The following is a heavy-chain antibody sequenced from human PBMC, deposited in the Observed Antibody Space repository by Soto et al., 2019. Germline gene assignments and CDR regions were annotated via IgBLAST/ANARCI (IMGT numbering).Heavy chain of an antibody. Sequence: EVQLVESGGGLVQPGGSLRLSCAASGFTFSSYWMSWVRQAPGKGLEWVANIKEDGSKKYYVDSVKGRFTISRDNAKNSLYLQMNSLRGEDTAVYYCARDLVGGWVYWGQGTLVTVSS. J-gene: IGHJ4*02. CDR2: IKEDGSKK. D-gene: IGHD3-16*01. CDR1: GFTFSSYW. CDR3: ARDLVGGWVY. V-gene: IGHV3-7*01.